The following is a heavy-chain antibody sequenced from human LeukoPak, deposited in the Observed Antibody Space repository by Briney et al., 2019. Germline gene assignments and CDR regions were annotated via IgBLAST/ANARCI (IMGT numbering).Heavy chain of an antibody. CDR2: IYYSGST. J-gene: IGHJ4*02. D-gene: IGHD3-10*01. V-gene: IGHV4-59*08. CDR3: ARHVGNSGSGSYLTYFDY. Sequence: SETLSLTCTVSGGSISSYYWSWIRQPPGKGLEWIGHIYYSGSTHYNPSLKSRITISVDTSKNQFSLKLSSVTAADTAVYYCARHVGNSGSGSYLTYFDYWGQGTLVTVSS. CDR1: GGSISSYY.